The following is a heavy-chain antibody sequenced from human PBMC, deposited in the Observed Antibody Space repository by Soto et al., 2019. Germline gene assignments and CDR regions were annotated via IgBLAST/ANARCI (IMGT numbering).Heavy chain of an antibody. CDR3: ARGPVTFGGVIGDYYYYGMDV. CDR1: GYTFTSYY. Sequence: ASVKVSCKASGYTFTSYYMHWVRQAPGQGLEWMGIINPSGGSTSYAQKFQGRVTMTRDTSTSTVYMELSSLRSEDTAVYYCARGPVTFGGVIGDYYYYGMDVWGQGTTVTVS. CDR2: INPSGGST. D-gene: IGHD3-16*02. J-gene: IGHJ6*02. V-gene: IGHV1-46*03.